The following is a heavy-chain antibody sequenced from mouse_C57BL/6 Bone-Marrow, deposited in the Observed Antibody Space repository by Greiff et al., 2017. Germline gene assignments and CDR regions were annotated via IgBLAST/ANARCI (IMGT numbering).Heavy chain of an antibody. CDR1: GYTFTSYG. V-gene: IGHV1-81*01. Sequence: QVQLQQSGAELARPGASVKLSCKASGYTFTSYGISWVKQRTGQGLEWIGEIYPRSGNTYYNEKFKGKATLTADKSSSTAYMELRSLTSEDSAVDFCANYYLGPYFDYWGQGTTLTVSS. D-gene: IGHD1-1*01. CDR3: ANYYLGPYFDY. CDR2: IYPRSGNT. J-gene: IGHJ2*01.